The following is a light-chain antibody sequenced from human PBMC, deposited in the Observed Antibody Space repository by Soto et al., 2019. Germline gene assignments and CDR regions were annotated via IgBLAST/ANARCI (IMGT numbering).Light chain of an antibody. CDR2: EVN. CDR3: TSYAVGKNVV. J-gene: IGLJ2*01. CDR1: SSDVGYYNY. Sequence: QSALTQPPSASGSPGQSVTISCTGTSSDVGYYNYVSWYQQHPGRAPKLIIYEVNKRPSGVPDRFSGSKSGNTASLTVSGLQAEDEAEYCCTSYAVGKNVVFGGGTKVTVL. V-gene: IGLV2-8*01.